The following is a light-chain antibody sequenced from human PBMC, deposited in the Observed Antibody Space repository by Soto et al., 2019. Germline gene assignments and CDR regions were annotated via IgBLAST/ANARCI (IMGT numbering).Light chain of an antibody. CDR2: GAS. V-gene: IGKV3D-20*02. CDR1: QTISSSY. CDR3: QHRSTWPLT. Sequence: EIVLTHSLGTLSLSPWERATLSFTASQTISSSYLAWYQQPPGQAPRLLIYGASSRATGIPDNFSGSGSGTEFTLTISSLQSEDFGVYYCQHRSTWPLTVGGGTKVDI. J-gene: IGKJ4*01.